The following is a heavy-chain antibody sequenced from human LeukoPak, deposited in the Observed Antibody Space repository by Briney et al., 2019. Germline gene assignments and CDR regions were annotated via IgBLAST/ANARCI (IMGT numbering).Heavy chain of an antibody. Sequence: SETLSLTCAVYGGSFSGYHWSWIRQPPGKGLEWIGEINHSGSTNYNPSLKSRVTISVDTSKNQFSLKLSSVTAADTAVYYCARPPITADAFDIWGQGTMVTVSS. V-gene: IGHV4-34*01. J-gene: IGHJ3*02. CDR3: ARPPITADAFDI. CDR2: INHSGST. CDR1: GGSFSGYH. D-gene: IGHD5-24*01.